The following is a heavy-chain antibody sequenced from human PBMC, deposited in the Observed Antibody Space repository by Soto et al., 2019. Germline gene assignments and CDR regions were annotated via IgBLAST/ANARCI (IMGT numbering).Heavy chain of an antibody. V-gene: IGHV2-5*01. CDR1: GFSLTSGVVG. D-gene: IGHD6-13*01. J-gene: IGHJ6*02. CDR2: IYWNDEQ. Sequence: QITLKESGPTLVKPPQTLTLTCTFSGFSLTSGVVGVGWIRQPPGEALEWFAPIYWNDEQYYNPSLRNRLTITRDTSKNQVVLTMTNMDPVDTATYYCAHRLPGPSGYDVWGQGTTVTVSS. CDR3: AHRLPGPSGYDV.